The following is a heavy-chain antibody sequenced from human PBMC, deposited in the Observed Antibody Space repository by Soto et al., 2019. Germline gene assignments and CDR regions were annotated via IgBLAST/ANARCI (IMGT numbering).Heavy chain of an antibody. CDR1: GYTFTSRY. Sequence: GASVKVSCKASGYTFTSRYMHWVRQAPGQGLEWMGIINPSDGTTTYAQKFQGRVSMTRDKSTSTLYLELSSLSSEDTAVYYCARARFRYCRGGSCYSYDAFESWGQGTMVTLSS. D-gene: IGHD2-15*01. CDR3: ARARFRYCRGGSCYSYDAFES. J-gene: IGHJ3*02. V-gene: IGHV1-46*01. CDR2: INPSDGTT.